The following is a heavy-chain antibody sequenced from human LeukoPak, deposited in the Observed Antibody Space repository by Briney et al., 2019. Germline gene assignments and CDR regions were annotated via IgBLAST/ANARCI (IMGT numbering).Heavy chain of an antibody. CDR1: EFTFSSYT. J-gene: IGHJ4*02. V-gene: IGHV3-21*01. D-gene: IGHD2-15*01. CDR2: ISSTSTYI. Sequence: GGSLRLSCAASEFTFSSYTINWVRQDPRKGLEWVSSISSTSTYISYADSVKGRFTISRDNAKNSLYLQMNSLRAEDTAVYYCVRGGGNFDYWGQGTLVTVSS. CDR3: VRGGGNFDY.